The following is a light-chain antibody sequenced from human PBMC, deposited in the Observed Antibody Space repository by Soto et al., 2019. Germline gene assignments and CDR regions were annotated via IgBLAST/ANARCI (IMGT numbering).Light chain of an antibody. Sequence: EIVLTQSPGTLSLSPGERATLSCRASQSVSSNYLAWYQQKPGQAPGLLIYGASSRATGVPERFSGSGSGTHFTLTIPGLEPDDFALYYCQQYGSSPLTFGQGTKVEIK. CDR3: QQYGSSPLT. V-gene: IGKV3-20*01. J-gene: IGKJ1*01. CDR1: QSVSSNY. CDR2: GAS.